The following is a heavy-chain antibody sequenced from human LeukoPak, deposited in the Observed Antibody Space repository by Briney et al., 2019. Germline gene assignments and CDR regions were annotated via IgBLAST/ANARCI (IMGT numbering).Heavy chain of an antibody. J-gene: IGHJ4*02. CDR1: GFTFGSYA. CDR2: ISNDGTNK. D-gene: IGHD6-19*01. CDR3: GRDQGGSIGWYGDY. Sequence: GGSLRLSCAASGFTFGSYAMDWVRQAPGKGLEWVAFISNDGTNKYYADSVKGRFTISRDNSKNTLYLQMNSLRAEDTAVYYCGRDQGGSIGWYGDYWGQGTLVTVSS. V-gene: IGHV3-30*04.